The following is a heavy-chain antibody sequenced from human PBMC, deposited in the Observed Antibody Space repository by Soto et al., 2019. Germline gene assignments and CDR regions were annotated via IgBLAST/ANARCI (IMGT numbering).Heavy chain of an antibody. D-gene: IGHD3-16*02. CDR2: ISWNSGST. CDR1: GFSFGDYA. V-gene: IGHV3-9*01. J-gene: IGHJ4*02. CDR3: VKDNGLGVIPVFYYFGY. Sequence: EVQLVESGGGLVQPGRSLRLSCAASGFSFGDYAMHWVRQAPGKGLEWVAGISWNSGSTGYADSVKGRFTISRDNAKNSLYLQMNSVRAEDTAFYYCVKDNGLGVIPVFYYFGYWGQGTLVTVSS.